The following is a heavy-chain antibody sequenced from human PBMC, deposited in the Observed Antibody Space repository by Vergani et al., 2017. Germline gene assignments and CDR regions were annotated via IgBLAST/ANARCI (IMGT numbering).Heavy chain of an antibody. V-gene: IGHV3-23*01. CDR1: GFIFSSHA. CDR2: ISGSGAST. Sequence: EVQLLESGGGVVQPGGSLRLSCAASGFIFSSHAMTWVRQAPGKGLEWVSTISGSGASTYYADSVKGRFRISRDNSKNTLLLQMNSLRAKDTAVYYCAKSPNFNNRPTDYWGQGTLVTVSS. CDR3: AKSPNFNNRPTDY. J-gene: IGHJ4*02. D-gene: IGHD1/OR15-1a*01.